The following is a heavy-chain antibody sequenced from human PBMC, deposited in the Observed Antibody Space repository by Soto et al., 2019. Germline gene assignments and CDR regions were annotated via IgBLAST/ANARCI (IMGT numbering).Heavy chain of an antibody. CDR3: ARENSNTNSSGGSCYRFDP. V-gene: IGHV3-33*01. CDR2: IWYDGSNK. J-gene: IGHJ5*02. D-gene: IGHD2-15*01. CDR1: GFTFSSYG. Sequence: QVQLVESGGGVVQPGRSLRLSCAASGFTFSSYGMHWVCQASGTGLEWVAVIWYDGSNKYYADSVKGRFTVSRDNSKNTLYLQMNSLRAEDAAVYYCARENSNTNSSGGSCYRFDPWGQGTLVTVSS.